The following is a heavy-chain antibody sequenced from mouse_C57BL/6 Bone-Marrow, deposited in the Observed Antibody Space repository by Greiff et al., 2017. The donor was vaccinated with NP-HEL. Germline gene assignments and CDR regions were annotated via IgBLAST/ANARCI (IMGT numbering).Heavy chain of an antibody. CDR2: INPDSSTI. V-gene: IGHV4-1*01. Sequence: VQLQQSGGGLVQPGGSLKLSCAASGIDFSRYWMSWVRRAPGKGLEWIGEINPDSSTINYAPSLKDKFIISRDNAKNTLYLQMSKVRSEDTALYYCAFSTVDYLFAYWGQGTLVTVSA. D-gene: IGHD1-1*01. J-gene: IGHJ3*01. CDR1: GIDFSRYW. CDR3: AFSTVDYLFAY.